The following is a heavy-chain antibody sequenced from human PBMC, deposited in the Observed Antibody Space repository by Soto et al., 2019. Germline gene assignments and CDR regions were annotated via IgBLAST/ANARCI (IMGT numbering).Heavy chain of an antibody. D-gene: IGHD2-2*01. Sequence: AVKVSCKASGYTFTSYGISWVRQAPGQGLEWMGWISAYNGNTNYAQKLQGRVTMTTDTSTSTAYMELRSLRSDDTAVYYCAREWDCSSTSCYPDYWGQGTLVTVSS. CDR3: AREWDCSSTSCYPDY. CDR1: GYTFTSYG. J-gene: IGHJ4*02. CDR2: ISAYNGNT. V-gene: IGHV1-18*04.